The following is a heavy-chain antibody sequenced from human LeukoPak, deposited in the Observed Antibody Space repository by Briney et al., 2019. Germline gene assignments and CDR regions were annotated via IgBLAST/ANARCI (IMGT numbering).Heavy chain of an antibody. CDR1: GFTFSNYC. Sequence: PGGSLRLSCAASGFTFSNYCMGWGRQAPGKGREWGSNIKQEGSEIYYVDSVTGRFTISRDTAKDSLYLKMNSLRAEDTAVYYSARDRGHSGYDLYDYWGQGTLVTVSS. CDR2: IKQEGSEI. D-gene: IGHD5-12*01. CDR3: ARDRGHSGYDLYDY. J-gene: IGHJ4*02. V-gene: IGHV3-7*01.